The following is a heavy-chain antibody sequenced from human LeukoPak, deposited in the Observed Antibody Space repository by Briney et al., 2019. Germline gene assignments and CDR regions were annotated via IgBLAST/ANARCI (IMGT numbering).Heavy chain of an antibody. CDR3: ASSFLNIVVVPAATFDY. V-gene: IGHV3-30*02. CDR1: GFTFSSYG. D-gene: IGHD2-2*01. Sequence: PGGSLRLSCAASGFTFSSYGMHWVRQAPGKGLEWVAFIRYDGSNKYYADSVKGRFTISRDNSKNTLYLQMNSLRAEDTAVYYCASSFLNIVVVPAATFDYWGQGTLVTVSS. J-gene: IGHJ4*02. CDR2: IRYDGSNK.